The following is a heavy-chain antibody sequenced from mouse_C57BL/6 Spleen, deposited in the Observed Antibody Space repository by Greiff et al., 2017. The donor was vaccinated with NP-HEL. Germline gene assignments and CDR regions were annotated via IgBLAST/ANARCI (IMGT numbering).Heavy chain of an antibody. D-gene: IGHD1-1*02. CDR2: INPGSGGT. CDR3: SSRGGKDY. V-gene: IGHV1-54*01. CDR1: GYAFTNYL. J-gene: IGHJ2*01. Sequence: QVQLQQSGAELVRPGTSVKVSCKASGYAFTNYLIEWVKQRPGQGLEWIGVINPGSGGTNYNEKFKGKATLTADKSSSTAYMQLSSLTSEDSAVXFCSSRGGKDYWGQGTTLTVSS.